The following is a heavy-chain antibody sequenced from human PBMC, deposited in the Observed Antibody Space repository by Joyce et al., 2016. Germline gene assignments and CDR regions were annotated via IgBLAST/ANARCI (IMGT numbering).Heavy chain of an antibody. CDR1: GGIFSSYA. CDR3: AREEWKTGPGVVLDY. Sequence: QVQLVQSGAEVKKPGSSVKVSCKASGGIFSSYAISWVRQAPGQGLEWMGRTIPIFGKADSAQKFQGRVTITADESTTTAYMELNSLTSDDTAVYYCAREEWKTGPGVVLDYWGQGTLVTVSS. V-gene: IGHV1-69*01. J-gene: IGHJ4*02. CDR2: TIPIFGKA. D-gene: IGHD6-6*01.